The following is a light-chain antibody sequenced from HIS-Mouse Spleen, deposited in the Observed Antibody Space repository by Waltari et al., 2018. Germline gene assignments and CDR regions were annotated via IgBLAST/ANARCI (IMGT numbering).Light chain of an antibody. CDR1: SSDVGGYNY. Sequence: QSALTQPASVSGSPGQSITISCTGTSSDVGGYNYVSWYQQHPGKAPKRMIYEVSNRPSGVFNRFSGSKSGNTASLTISGLQAEDEADYYCSSYTSSSTLVVFGGGTKLTVL. CDR3: SSYTSSSTLVV. J-gene: IGLJ2*01. CDR2: EVS. V-gene: IGLV2-14*01.